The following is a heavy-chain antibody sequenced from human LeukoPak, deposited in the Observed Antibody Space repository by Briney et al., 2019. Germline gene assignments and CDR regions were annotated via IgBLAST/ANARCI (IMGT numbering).Heavy chain of an antibody. D-gene: IGHD6-13*01. J-gene: IGHJ3*02. CDR1: GGSISSYY. CDR2: IYYSGST. CDR3: ARLAAAAFDI. V-gene: IGHV4-59*08. Sequence: PSETLSLTCTVSGGSISSYYWSWIRQPPGKGLEWIGYIYYSGSTNYNPSLKSRVTISVDTSKNQFSLKLSSVTAADTAVYYCARLAAAAFDIWGQGTMVTVSS.